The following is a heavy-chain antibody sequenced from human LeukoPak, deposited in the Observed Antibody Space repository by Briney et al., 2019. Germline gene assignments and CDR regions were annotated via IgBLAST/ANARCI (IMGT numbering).Heavy chain of an antibody. V-gene: IGHV4-59*01. D-gene: IGHD3-16*01. CDR1: GGSIRNYY. Sequence: SETLSLTCTVSGGSIRNYYWSWIRQPPGKGLEWIGYIYYSGSTNYNPSLKSRVTISVDTSKNQFSLKLSSLTAAATAVFYCGRVEWGVVNWFDPWGQGTLVTVSS. CDR2: IYYSGST. CDR3: GRVEWGVVNWFDP. J-gene: IGHJ5*02.